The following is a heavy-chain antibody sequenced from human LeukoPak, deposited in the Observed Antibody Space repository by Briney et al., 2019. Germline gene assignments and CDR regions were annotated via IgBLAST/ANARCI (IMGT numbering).Heavy chain of an antibody. J-gene: IGHJ3*02. Sequence: PGGSLSLSCAVSGFPFSGYWMGWVRQAAGNGLEWVATINEDGSEIYYVDSVKGRFTISRDNAKNSLSLQMNSLRAEDTTLYYCARGFDGRSAFDIWGQGTMVTVSP. CDR2: INEDGSEI. CDR3: ARGFDGRSAFDI. V-gene: IGHV3-7*01. D-gene: IGHD3-10*01. CDR1: GFPFSGYW.